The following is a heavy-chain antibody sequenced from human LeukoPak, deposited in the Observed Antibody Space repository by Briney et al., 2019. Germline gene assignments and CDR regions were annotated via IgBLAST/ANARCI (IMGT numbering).Heavy chain of an antibody. CDR1: GGSLSTYY. CDR2: IYYSGST. Sequence: SETLSLACTVSGGSLSTYYWSWIRHPPGKGLEWIGYIYYSGSTNYNPSLKSRVTISVDKSKNQFSLKLSSVTAADTAVYYCARGHSYYYDSSAYYPDFDYWGQGTLVTVSS. CDR3: ARGHSYYYDSSAYYPDFDY. V-gene: IGHV4-59*01. J-gene: IGHJ4*02. D-gene: IGHD3-22*01.